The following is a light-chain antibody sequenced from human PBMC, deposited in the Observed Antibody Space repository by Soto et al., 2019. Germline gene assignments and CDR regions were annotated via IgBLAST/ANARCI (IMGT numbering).Light chain of an antibody. CDR2: DAS. CDR3: QQYGTSPWT. J-gene: IGKJ2*01. V-gene: IGKV3D-20*01. Sequence: DIVLTQSPGTLSLSPGERATLSCGASQSVSNSYLAWYQQKPGLAPRLLIYDASTGATGIPDRFSGSGSGTDFTLTISRLEPEDFAVYYCQQYGTSPWTFRQGTKLEIK. CDR1: QSVSNSY.